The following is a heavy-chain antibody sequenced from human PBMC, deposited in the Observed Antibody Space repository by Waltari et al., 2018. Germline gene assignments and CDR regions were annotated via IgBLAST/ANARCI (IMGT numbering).Heavy chain of an antibody. D-gene: IGHD3-22*01. CDR2: ISYNERNI. V-gene: IGHV3-30*04. CDR3: ARDYCDRRNCHGMDV. J-gene: IGHJ6*02. Sequence: QVQLVASGGGVVQHGRSLRLSCAASEFTFSSYAMHWVRQAPGKGLEWVAVISYNERNIYYVDSVRGRFTISRDNSKKMLYLQMNSLRAEDTAVYYCARDYCDRRNCHGMDVWGQGTTVTVSS. CDR1: EFTFSSYA.